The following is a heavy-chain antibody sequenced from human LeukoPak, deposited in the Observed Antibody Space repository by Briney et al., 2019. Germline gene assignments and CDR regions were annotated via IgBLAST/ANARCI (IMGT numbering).Heavy chain of an antibody. D-gene: IGHD2-2*01. CDR3: ARGIYCSSTSCYGVFDY. CDR1: GYTFTSYG. CDR2: ISAYNGNT. Sequence: GASVKVSCKASGYTFTSYGISWVRQAPGQGLEWMGWISAYNGNTNYAQKLQGRVTMTTDTSTSTAYMELRSLRSDDTAVYYCARGIYCSSTSCYGVFDYWGQGTVVTVSS. V-gene: IGHV1-18*01. J-gene: IGHJ4*02.